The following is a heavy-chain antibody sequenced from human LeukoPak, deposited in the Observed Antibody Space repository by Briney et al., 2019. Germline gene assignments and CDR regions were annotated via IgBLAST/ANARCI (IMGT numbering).Heavy chain of an antibody. D-gene: IGHD2/OR15-2a*01. J-gene: IGHJ4*02. CDR3: ATEPGGVRTTGGYFDY. CDR1: GGTFSSYA. V-gene: IGHV1-69*05. Sequence: SVKVSCKASGGTFSSYAISWVRQAPGQGLEWMGGIIPIFGTANYTLKFQGRVTITTDESTSTAYMELSSLRSEDTAVYYCATEPGGVRTTGGYFDYWGQGTLVTVSS. CDR2: IIPIFGTA.